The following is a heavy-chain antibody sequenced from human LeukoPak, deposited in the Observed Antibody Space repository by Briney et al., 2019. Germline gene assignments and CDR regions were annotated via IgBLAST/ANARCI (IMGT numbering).Heavy chain of an antibody. Sequence: GASVKVSCQTSGYTFTDNYLHWVRQAPGQGLEWMGWLNPKSGDTKSAQKFQGRVIVTGDTSINTAYMELKSLRSDDTAVYYCARWAWNDGANWYFDLWGPGTLVSVSS. V-gene: IGHV1-2*02. CDR3: ARWAWNDGANWYFDL. D-gene: IGHD1-1*01. CDR2: LNPKSGDT. J-gene: IGHJ2*01. CDR1: GYTFTDNY.